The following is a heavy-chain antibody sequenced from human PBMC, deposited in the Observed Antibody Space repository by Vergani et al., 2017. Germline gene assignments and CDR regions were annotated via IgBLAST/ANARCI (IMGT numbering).Heavy chain of an antibody. J-gene: IGHJ6*02. CDR3: ARDLAAAGNYYYYYGMDV. V-gene: IGHV3-33*01. Sequence: QVQLVESGGGVVQPGRSLRLSCAASGFTFSSYGMHWVRQAPGKGLEWVAVIWYDGSNKYYADSVKGRFTISRDNSKNTLYLQMNSLRAEDTAVYYCARDLAAAGNYYYYYGMDVWGQGTTVTVSS. CDR2: IWYDGSNK. CDR1: GFTFSSYG. D-gene: IGHD6-13*01.